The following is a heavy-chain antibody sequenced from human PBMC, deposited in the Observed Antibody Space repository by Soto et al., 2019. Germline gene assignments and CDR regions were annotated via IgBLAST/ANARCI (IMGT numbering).Heavy chain of an antibody. V-gene: IGHV3-33*01. CDR1: GFTFSRYG. J-gene: IGHJ4*02. CDR3: ARSMCGGDCYDFDY. CDR2: IWYDGSNK. Sequence: QVQLVESGGGVVQPGRSLRLSCAASGFTFSRYGMHWVRQAPGKGLEWVAVIWYDGSNKYYADSVKGRFTISRDNSKTTLYLQMNSLRAEDTAVYYCARSMCGGDCYDFDYWGQGTLVTVSS. D-gene: IGHD2-21*02.